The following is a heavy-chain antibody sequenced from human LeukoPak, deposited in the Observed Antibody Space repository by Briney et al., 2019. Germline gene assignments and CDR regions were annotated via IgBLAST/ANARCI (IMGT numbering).Heavy chain of an antibody. J-gene: IGHJ5*02. Sequence: SETLSLTCTVSGGSISSGGYYWSWIRQHPGKGLEWIGYIYYSGSTYYNPFLKSRVTISVDTSKNQFSLKLSSVTAADTAVYYCARGKYYYGSGVENWFDPWGQGTLVTVSS. CDR1: GGSISSGGYY. CDR3: ARGKYYYGSGVENWFDP. V-gene: IGHV4-31*03. CDR2: IYYSGST. D-gene: IGHD3-10*01.